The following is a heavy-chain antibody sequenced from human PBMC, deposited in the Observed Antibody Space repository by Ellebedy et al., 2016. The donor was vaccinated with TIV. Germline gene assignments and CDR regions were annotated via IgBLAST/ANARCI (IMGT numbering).Heavy chain of an antibody. V-gene: IGHV4-30-2*03. Sequence: MPSETLSLTCAVSGGSINSGDYSWSFIRQPPGKGLEYIGSVFYSGSPYYNPSFKSRVTLSADTSKNQFSLNLRTVTAADTAVYYCARTDPWQPIDDWGQGILVSVSS. CDR1: GGSINSGDYS. CDR3: ARTDPWQPIDD. D-gene: IGHD2-21*02. CDR2: VFYSGSP. J-gene: IGHJ4*02.